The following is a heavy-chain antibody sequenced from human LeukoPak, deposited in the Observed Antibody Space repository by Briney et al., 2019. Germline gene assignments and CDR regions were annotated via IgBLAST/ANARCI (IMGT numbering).Heavy chain of an antibody. CDR1: GYSFTSQW. CDR2: LYPGDSDT. D-gene: IGHD2-15*01. Sequence: GESLKISCKGFGYSFTSQWIAWVRQMPGKGLEWMGILYPGDSDTRYSPSFQGHVTISADKSITTAYLQWSSLKASDSAMYYCARPGYCSGGSCYHFDYWGQGTLVTVSS. V-gene: IGHV5-51*01. CDR3: ARPGYCSGGSCYHFDY. J-gene: IGHJ4*02.